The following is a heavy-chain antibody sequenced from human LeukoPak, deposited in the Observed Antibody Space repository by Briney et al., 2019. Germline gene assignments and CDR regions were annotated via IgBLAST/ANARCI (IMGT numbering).Heavy chain of an antibody. CDR3: ARNSYDNSGDYDIVDAFDI. V-gene: IGHV3-30*03. CDR2: ISFDGTTK. CDR1: GFTLNSYG. J-gene: IGHJ3*02. D-gene: IGHD3-22*01. Sequence: GRSLRLSCAASGFTLNSYGMHWLRQAPGKGLEWVAGISFDGTTKFYADSVKGRFTISRDNAKNSLYLQMNSLRAEDTAVYYCARNSYDNSGDYDIVDAFDIWGQGTMVTVSS.